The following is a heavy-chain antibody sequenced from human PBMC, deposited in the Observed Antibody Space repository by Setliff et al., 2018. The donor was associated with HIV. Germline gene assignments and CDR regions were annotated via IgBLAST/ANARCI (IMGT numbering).Heavy chain of an antibody. CDR2: IYYSGST. J-gene: IGHJ3*02. V-gene: IGHV4-59*01. CDR1: GGSISSYY. D-gene: IGHD2-15*01. CDR3: ARSMVGAAISAFDI. Sequence: PSETLSLTCNVSGGSISSYYWSWIRQPPGKGLEWLGYIYYSGSTNYSPSLKSRVTISIDTSENQFALNLRSVTAADTAVYFCARSMVGAAISAFDIWGQGTMVTVSS.